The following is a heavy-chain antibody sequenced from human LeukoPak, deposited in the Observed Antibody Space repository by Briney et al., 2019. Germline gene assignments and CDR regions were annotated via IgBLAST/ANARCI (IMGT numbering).Heavy chain of an antibody. CDR1: GFAFSSYG. Sequence: PGRSLRLSCAASGFAFSSYGMHWVRQAPGKGLVWVSRINSDGSSTSYADSVKGRFTISRDNAKNTLYLQMNSLRAEDTAVYYCARDLRAYYFDYWGQGTLVTVSS. J-gene: IGHJ4*02. V-gene: IGHV3-74*01. CDR2: INSDGSST. CDR3: ARDLRAYYFDY.